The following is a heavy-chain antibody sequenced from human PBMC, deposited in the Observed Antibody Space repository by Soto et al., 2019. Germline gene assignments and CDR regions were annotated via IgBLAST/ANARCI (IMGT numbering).Heavy chain of an antibody. CDR2: IYYSGST. CDR3: ARGLRYFDW. J-gene: IGHJ4*02. V-gene: IGHV4-59*01. D-gene: IGHD3-9*01. CDR1: GGSITSSY. Sequence: QVQLQESGPGLVKPSETLSLTCTVSGGSITSSYWSWIRQPPGKGLEWIGYIYYSGSTNYNPSLKSRVTISVDTSKHQFSLNLCSVTAADTAVYFCARGLRYFDWWGQGTLVTVSS.